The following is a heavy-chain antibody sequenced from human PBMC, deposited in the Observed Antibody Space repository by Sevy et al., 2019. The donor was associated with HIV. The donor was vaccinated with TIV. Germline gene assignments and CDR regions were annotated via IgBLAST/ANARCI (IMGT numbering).Heavy chain of an antibody. D-gene: IGHD2-15*01. CDR3: ARTACSGGSCYLGAFDI. V-gene: IGHV3-48*02. CDR2: ISSSSTI. Sequence: GGSLRLSCAASGFTFSSYSMNWVRQAPGKGLEWVSYISSSSTIYYADSVKGRFTISRDNAKNSLYLQMNSLRDEDTAVYYCARTACSGGSCYLGAFDIWGQGTMVTVSS. J-gene: IGHJ3*02. CDR1: GFTFSSYS.